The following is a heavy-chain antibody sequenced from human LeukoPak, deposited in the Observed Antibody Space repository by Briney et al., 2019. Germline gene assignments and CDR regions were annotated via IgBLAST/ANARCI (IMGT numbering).Heavy chain of an antibody. D-gene: IGHD3-16*02. J-gene: IGHJ4*02. CDR3: ARVVRGDYVWGSYRFDY. CDR2: IYYSGST. V-gene: IGHV4-30-4*08. Sequence: SQTLSLTCTVSGGSISSGDHYWSWIRQPPGKGLEWIGYIYYSGSTYYNPSLKSRVTISVDTSKNQFSLKLSSVTAADTAVYYCARVVRGDYVWGSYRFDYWGQGTLVTVSS. CDR1: GGSISSGDHY.